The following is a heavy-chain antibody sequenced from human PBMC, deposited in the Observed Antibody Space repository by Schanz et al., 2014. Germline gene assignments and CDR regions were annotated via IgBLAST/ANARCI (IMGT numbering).Heavy chain of an antibody. J-gene: IGHJ4*02. D-gene: IGHD2-21*01. CDR2: ISGSGGDT. CDR1: AFALNNYD. V-gene: IGHV3-23*01. Sequence: DVQLLESGGGLVQPGGSLRLSCAASAFALNNYDMTWVRQAPGKGLEWVSAISGSGGDTYYADSVKGRFTISRDNSKNTLYLQMNSLRAEDTAVYYCAKGQLLSYYFDYWGQGTLVTVSS. CDR3: AKGQLLSYYFDY.